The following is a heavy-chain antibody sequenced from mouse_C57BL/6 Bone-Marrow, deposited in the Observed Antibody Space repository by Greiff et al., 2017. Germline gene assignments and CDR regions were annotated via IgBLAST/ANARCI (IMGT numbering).Heavy chain of an antibody. CDR3: AREGYGYDPEVYFDY. D-gene: IGHD2-2*01. CDR1: GFTFSSYT. Sequence: DVKLVESGGGLVKPGGSLKLSCAASGFTFSSYTMSWVRQTPEKRLEWVATISGGGGNTYYPDSVKGRFTISRDNAKNTLYLQMSSLRSEDTALYYCAREGYGYDPEVYFDYWGQGTTLTVSS. V-gene: IGHV5-9*01. J-gene: IGHJ2*01. CDR2: ISGGGGNT.